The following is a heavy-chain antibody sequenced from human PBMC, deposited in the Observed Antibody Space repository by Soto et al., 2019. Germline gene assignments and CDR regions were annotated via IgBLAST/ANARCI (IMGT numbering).Heavy chain of an antibody. CDR2: TYTSGST. Sequence: QVQLQESGPGLVKPSETLSLTCTVSGGSISSYYWSWIRQPAGKGLEWIGRTYTSGSTNYNPSLKSRVTMSVDTSKNQFSLKLSSVTAADAAVYYCARYVGATGRVLAFDIWGQGTMVTVSS. CDR1: GGSISSYY. CDR3: ARYVGATGRVLAFDI. V-gene: IGHV4-4*07. D-gene: IGHD1-26*01. J-gene: IGHJ3*02.